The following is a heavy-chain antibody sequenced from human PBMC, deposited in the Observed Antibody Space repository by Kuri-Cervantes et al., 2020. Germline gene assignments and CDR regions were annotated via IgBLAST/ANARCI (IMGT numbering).Heavy chain of an antibody. CDR3: AREYGCSSGVCFGDYYYYYMDV. CDR2: ISRSGST. CDR1: GGSISSYYW. Sequence: SETLSLTCGVSGGSISSYYWWSWVRQPPGKGLEWIGEISRSGSTNYNPSLKSRVTISIDKSENHFSLKLSSVTAADTAVYYCAREYGCSSGVCFGDYYYYYMDVWGKGTTVTVSS. D-gene: IGHD2-8*01. V-gene: IGHV4-4*02. J-gene: IGHJ6*03.